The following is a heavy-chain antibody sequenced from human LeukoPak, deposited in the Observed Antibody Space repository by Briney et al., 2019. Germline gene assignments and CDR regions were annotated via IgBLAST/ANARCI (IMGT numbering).Heavy chain of an antibody. CDR3: ARVDSSGWLIYGMDV. J-gene: IGHJ6*02. Sequence: GGSLRLSCAASGFTFSNAWMSWVRQAPGKGLEWVTVISYDGGNKFYADSVKGRFTISRDNSKNTLYLQMNTLRAGDTALYYCARVDSSGWLIYGMDVWGQGTTVTVSS. CDR1: GFTFSNAW. D-gene: IGHD6-19*01. CDR2: ISYDGGNK. V-gene: IGHV3-30*03.